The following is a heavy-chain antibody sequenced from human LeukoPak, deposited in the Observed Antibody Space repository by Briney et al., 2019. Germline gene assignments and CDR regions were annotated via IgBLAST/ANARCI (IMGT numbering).Heavy chain of an antibody. J-gene: IGHJ4*02. Sequence: ASVKVSCKASGYTFTSYAMNWVRQAPGQGPEWMGWINTNTGNPTYAQGFTGRFVFSLDTSVSTAYLQISSLKAEDTAVYYCARGGPNSSGWYLEDYFDYWGQGTLVTVSS. CDR1: GYTFTSYA. V-gene: IGHV7-4-1*02. CDR2: INTNTGNP. D-gene: IGHD6-19*01. CDR3: ARGGPNSSGWYLEDYFDY.